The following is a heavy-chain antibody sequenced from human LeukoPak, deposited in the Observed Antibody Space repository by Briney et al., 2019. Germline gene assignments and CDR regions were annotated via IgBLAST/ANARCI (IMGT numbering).Heavy chain of an antibody. V-gene: IGHV4-59*08. D-gene: IGHD2-15*01. J-gene: IGHJ4*02. CDR2: MYYSGST. CDR3: ARDFCSGVSCYSYEL. Sequence: SETLSLTCTVSGGSISSYYWSWIRQPPGKGLEWIDYMYYSGSTNYNPSLKNRVTMSLDTSKNQFTLKLSSVTAADTAVYYCARDFCSGVSCYSYELWGQGTRVTVSS. CDR1: GGSISSYY.